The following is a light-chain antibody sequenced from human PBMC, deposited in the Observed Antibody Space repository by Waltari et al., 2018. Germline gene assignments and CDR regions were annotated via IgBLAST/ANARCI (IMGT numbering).Light chain of an antibody. CDR2: DVT. Sequence: QSALTQPRSVSGSPGQSVTISCTGTSSDVGGYDYVSWYHHHPGKAPKLMICDVTKRPSGLPDRVSGSKSGNTASLTISGLQAEDEADYYCCSYAGSYTHVVFGGGTKLTVL. J-gene: IGLJ2*01. CDR3: CSYAGSYTHVV. V-gene: IGLV2-11*01. CDR1: SSDVGGYDY.